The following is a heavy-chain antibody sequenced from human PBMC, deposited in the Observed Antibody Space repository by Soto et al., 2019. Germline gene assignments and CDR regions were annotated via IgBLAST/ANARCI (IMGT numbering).Heavy chain of an antibody. Sequence: SQTLSLTCAISGDSVSSNSADWNWIRQSPSRGLEWLGRTYYRSKWYNDYVVSVKSRITINPDTSKNQFSLQLNSVTPEDTAVYYCARGPRYSYGSNYYYYGMDVWGQGTTVTVSS. CDR2: TYYRSKWYN. CDR3: ARGPRYSYGSNYYYYGMDV. V-gene: IGHV6-1*01. J-gene: IGHJ6*02. CDR1: GDSVSSNSAD. D-gene: IGHD5-18*01.